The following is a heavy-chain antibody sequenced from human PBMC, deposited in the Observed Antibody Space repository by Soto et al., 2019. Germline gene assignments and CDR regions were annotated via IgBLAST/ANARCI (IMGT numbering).Heavy chain of an antibody. CDR1: GGSISSYY. J-gene: IGHJ4*02. CDR2: IYYSAST. D-gene: IGHD4-17*01. V-gene: IGHV4-59*01. Sequence: QVQLQESGPGLVKPSETLSLTCTVSGGSISSYYWSWIRQPPGKGLEWIGYIYYSASTNYNPSLKSRVTISVDTSKNQFSRKLSSVTAADTAVYYCAREGDGDYQFDYRGQGTLVTVS. CDR3: AREGDGDYQFDY.